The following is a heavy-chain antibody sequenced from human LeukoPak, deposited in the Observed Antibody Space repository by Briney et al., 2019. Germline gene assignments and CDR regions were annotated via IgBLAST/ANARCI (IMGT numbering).Heavy chain of an antibody. CDR2: ISPYTTKT. J-gene: IGHJ6*03. CDR3: AREGGVGPTAPPDYYSYQMDV. Sequence: ASVKVSCKAYGYTFISYGITWVRQAPGQGLEWMGWISPYTTKTNYAQSLQGRVTTTTDTSTSTAYMELRSLRSDDTAVYYCAREGGVGPTAPPDYYSYQMDVWGKGTTVTVSS. V-gene: IGHV1-18*01. CDR1: GYTFISYG. D-gene: IGHD1-26*01.